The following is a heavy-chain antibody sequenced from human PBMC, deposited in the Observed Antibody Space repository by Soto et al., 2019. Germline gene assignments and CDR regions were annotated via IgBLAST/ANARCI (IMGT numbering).Heavy chain of an antibody. D-gene: IGHD2-15*01. V-gene: IGHV3-30-3*01. CDR2: ISYDGSNK. CDR1: GFTFSSYA. Sequence: QVQLVESGGGVVQPGRPLRLSCAASGFTFSSYAMHWVRQAPGKGLEWVTVISYDGSNKYYADSVQGRFTISRDNSKNTLYVQMKSLRTEVTAVYYCARAGYCSGGNCYRNGFDIWGQGTMVTVSS. J-gene: IGHJ3*02. CDR3: ARAGYCSGGNCYRNGFDI.